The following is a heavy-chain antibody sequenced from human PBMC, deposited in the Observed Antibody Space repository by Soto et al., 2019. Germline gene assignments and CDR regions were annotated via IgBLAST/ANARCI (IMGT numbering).Heavy chain of an antibody. V-gene: IGHV1-58*02. D-gene: IGHD2-15*01. CDR1: GFAFTRSA. Sequence: SVKVSCKASGFAFTRSAMHWARQARGQRLEWIGWIFAGSGNTGYAQKFQGRVTMTRNTSISTAYMELSSLRSEDTAVYYCARGRQLVKNCSGGSCYYYYYYMDVWGKGTTVTVSS. CDR3: ARGRQLVKNCSGGSCYYYYYYMDV. CDR2: IFAGSGNT. J-gene: IGHJ6*03.